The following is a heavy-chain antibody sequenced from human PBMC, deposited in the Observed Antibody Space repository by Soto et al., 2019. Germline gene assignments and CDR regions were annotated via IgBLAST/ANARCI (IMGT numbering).Heavy chain of an antibody. J-gene: IGHJ5*02. CDR2: IYYSGST. CDR3: ARRERAAGTDWWFKP. CDR1: GGSISSSSYY. V-gene: IGHV4-39*01. D-gene: IGHD6-13*01. Sequence: SETLSLTCTVSGGSISSSSYYWGWIRQPPGKGLEWIGSIYYSGSTYYSPSLKSRVTISVDTSKNQFSLKLSSVTAADTAVYYCARRERAAGTDWWFKPLGQVTLITVSS.